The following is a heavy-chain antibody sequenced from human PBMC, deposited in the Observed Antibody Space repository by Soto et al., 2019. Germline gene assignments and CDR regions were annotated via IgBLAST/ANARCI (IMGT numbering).Heavy chain of an antibody. V-gene: IGHV4-34*01. CDR1: GGCFSGYY. Sequence: SETQPLTCAVYGGCFSGYYWSWIRQPPGKGLEWIGEINHSGSTNYNPSLKSRVTISVDTSKNQFSLKLSSVTAADTAVYYCAXGLSTVVAASHAFDIWGQGTMVTVSS. CDR2: INHSGST. CDR3: AXGLSTVVAASHAFDI. J-gene: IGHJ3*02. D-gene: IGHD2-15*01.